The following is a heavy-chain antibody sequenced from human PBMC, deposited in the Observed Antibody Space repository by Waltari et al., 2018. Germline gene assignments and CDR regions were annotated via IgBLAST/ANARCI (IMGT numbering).Heavy chain of an antibody. Sequence: EVRLAESGGGLVQPGGSLGRPGAASGFMFTDHCMHWVRQAPGKGLVWVSHINIDGSVTNYGNAVQGRFTISRDNAKKTIYLQMNGLRAEDTALYYCVRSLNFTSEMWGQGTMVTVSS. CDR1: GFMFTDHC. J-gene: IGHJ3*02. CDR2: INIDGSVT. CDR3: VRSLNFTSEM. V-gene: IGHV3-74*01.